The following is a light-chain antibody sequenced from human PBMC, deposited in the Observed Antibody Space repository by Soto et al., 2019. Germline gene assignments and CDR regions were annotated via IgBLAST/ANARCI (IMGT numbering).Light chain of an antibody. J-gene: IGKJ2*01. CDR1: QSISSY. Sequence: DIQMTQSPSSLSASVGDRVTITCRASQSISSYLNWYQQKPGKAPKLLIYAASSLQSGVPSRFSGSGSGTDFTLTISSLQPEDFATYWRTFGQGTKLEIK. V-gene: IGKV1-39*01. CDR3: T. CDR2: AAS.